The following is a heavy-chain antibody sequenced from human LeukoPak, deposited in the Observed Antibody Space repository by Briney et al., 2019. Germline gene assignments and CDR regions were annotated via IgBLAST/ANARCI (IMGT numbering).Heavy chain of an antibody. J-gene: IGHJ4*02. CDR3: AKGGFYGSASYYKGYFDY. V-gene: IGHV3-30*18. Sequence: GSLRLSCAASGFTFSSYGMHWVRQAPGKGLEWVAVISYDASERYYADSVKGRFTISRDNSKNTLYLQMNSLRAEDTAVYYCAKGGFYGSASYYKGYFDYWGQGTLVAVSS. D-gene: IGHD3-10*01. CDR2: ISYDASER. CDR1: GFTFSSYG.